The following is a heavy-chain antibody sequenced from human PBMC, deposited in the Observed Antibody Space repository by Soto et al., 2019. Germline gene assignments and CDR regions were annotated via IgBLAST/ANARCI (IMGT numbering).Heavy chain of an antibody. CDR3: AGGSGAVAGKFDY. J-gene: IGHJ4*02. D-gene: IGHD6-19*01. Sequence: SETLSLTCTVSGGSISSYYWSWIRQPPGKGLEWIGYIYYSGSTNYNPSLKSRVTISVDTSKNQFSLKLSSVTAADTAVYYCAGGSGAVAGKFDYWGQGTLVTVSS. CDR2: IYYSGST. V-gene: IGHV4-59*01. CDR1: GGSISSYY.